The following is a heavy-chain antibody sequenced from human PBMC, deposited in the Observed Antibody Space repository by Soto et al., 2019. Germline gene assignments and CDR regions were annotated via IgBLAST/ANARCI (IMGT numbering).Heavy chain of an antibody. CDR1: GFTFSSYA. D-gene: IGHD2-21*02. V-gene: IGHV3-23*01. CDR2: ISGSGGST. J-gene: IGHJ6*02. CDR3: AKDEESGLCGVYCYWSSYGMDF. Sequence: PGGSLRLSCAASGFTFSSYAMSWVRQAPGKGLEWVSAISGSGGSTYYADSVKGRFTISRDNSKNTLYLQMNSLRAEDTAVYYCAKDEESGLCGVYCYWSSYGMDFWGQGTTVTVSS.